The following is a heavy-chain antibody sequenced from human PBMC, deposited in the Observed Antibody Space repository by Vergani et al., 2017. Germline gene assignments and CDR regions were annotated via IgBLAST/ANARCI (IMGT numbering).Heavy chain of an antibody. CDR1: GFTFSSYG. CDR2: ISYDGSNK. J-gene: IGHJ4*02. V-gene: IGHV3-30*18. D-gene: IGHD2-2*01. CDR3: AKLGTNSERFDY. Sequence: QVQLVESGGGVVQPGRSLRLSCADSGFTFSSYGMHWVRQAPGKGLEWVAVISYDGSNKYYADSVKGRFTISRDNSKNTLYLQMNSLRAEDTAVYYCAKLGTNSERFDYWGQGTLVTVSS.